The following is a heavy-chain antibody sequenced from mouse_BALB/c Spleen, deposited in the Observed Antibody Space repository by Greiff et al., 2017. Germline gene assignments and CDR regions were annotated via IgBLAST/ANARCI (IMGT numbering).Heavy chain of an antibody. Sequence: EVQLQQSGPDLVKPSQSLSLTCSVTGYSITSGYCWHWIRQFPGNKLEWMGYIHYSGSTNYNPSLKSRISITRDTSKNQFFLQLNSVTTEDTATYCCARERAWFAYWGQGTLVTVSA. V-gene: IGHV3-1*02. CDR3: ARERAWFAY. CDR2: IHYSGST. J-gene: IGHJ3*01. CDR1: GYSITSGYC.